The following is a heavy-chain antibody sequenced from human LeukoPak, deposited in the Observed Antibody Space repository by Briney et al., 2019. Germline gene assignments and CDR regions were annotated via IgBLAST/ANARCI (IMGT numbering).Heavy chain of an antibody. D-gene: IGHD4-23*01. CDR1: GGSISSGSYY. J-gene: IGHJ3*02. CDR2: IYTSGST. Sequence: SQTLSLTCTVSGGSISSGSYYWSWIRQPAGKGLEWIGRIYTSGSTNYNPSLKSRVTISVDTSKNQFSLKLSSVTAADTAVYYCARDFGTTVVTPGVASAFDIWGQGTMVTVSS. V-gene: IGHV4-61*02. CDR3: ARDFGTTVVTPGVASAFDI.